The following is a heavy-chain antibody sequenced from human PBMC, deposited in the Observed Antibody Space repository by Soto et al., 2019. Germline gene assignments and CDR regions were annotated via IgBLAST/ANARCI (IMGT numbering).Heavy chain of an antibody. CDR2: IKSKTNDETT. CDR3: HTSYGGYPLCQ. J-gene: IGHJ1*01. D-gene: IGHD4-17*01. CDR1: GFSFANAW. V-gene: IGHV3-15*01. Sequence: EVQLVESGGGLVKPAGSLRLSCAASGFSFANAWMNWVRQAPGKGLEWVGRIKSKTNDETTDYAAPVKGRFSISRDDSKNTLYLQMTSMKTVDTAVYYCHTSYGGYPLCQWGKITLVTVSS.